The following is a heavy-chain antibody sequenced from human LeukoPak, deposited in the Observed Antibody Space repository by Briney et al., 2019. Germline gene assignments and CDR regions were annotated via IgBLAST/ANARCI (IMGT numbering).Heavy chain of an antibody. V-gene: IGHV3-53*01. CDR2: IYSGGDT. CDR3: ARVVDHDYGDYYLDY. Sequence: GGSLRLSCAASGFTFSDYYMSWIRQAPGKGLEWVSLIYSGGDTYYADSVKGRFTISRDNSKNTLYLQMNSLRAEDTAVYYCARVVDHDYGDYYLDYWGQGTLVTVSS. CDR1: GFTFSDYY. D-gene: IGHD4-17*01. J-gene: IGHJ4*02.